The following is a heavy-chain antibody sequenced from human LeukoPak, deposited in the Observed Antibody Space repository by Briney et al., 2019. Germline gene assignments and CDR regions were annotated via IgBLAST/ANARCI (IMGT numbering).Heavy chain of an antibody. CDR1: GFTFSDYY. V-gene: IGHV3-11*01. D-gene: IGHD2-2*01. J-gene: IGHJ4*02. Sequence: GGSLRLSCAASGFTFSDYYMSWIRQAPGKGLEWVSYISSIGSTIYYADSVKGRFTISRDNSKNTLYLQMNSLRAEDTAVYYCANIGIVVVPAATRIDYWGQGTLVTVSS. CDR3: ANIGIVVVPAATRIDY. CDR2: ISSIGSTI.